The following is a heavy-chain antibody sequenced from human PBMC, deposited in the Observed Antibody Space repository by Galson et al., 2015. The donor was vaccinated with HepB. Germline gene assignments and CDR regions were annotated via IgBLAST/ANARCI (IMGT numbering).Heavy chain of an antibody. CDR3: TRGQTTSEY. V-gene: IGHV3-7*01. Sequence: LRLSCAASGFTFRSYWMSWVRQAPGKGLEWVANIKQDGSEKYYVDSVKGRFTISRDNARNSLCLQINNLRAEDTAIYYCTRGQTTSEYWGQGTLVTVSS. CDR1: GFTFRSYW. CDR2: IKQDGSEK. J-gene: IGHJ4*02. D-gene: IGHD4-11*01.